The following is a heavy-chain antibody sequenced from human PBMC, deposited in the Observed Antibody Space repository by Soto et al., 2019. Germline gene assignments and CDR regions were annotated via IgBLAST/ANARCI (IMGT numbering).Heavy chain of an antibody. CDR1: GGSISSYY. CDR2: IYYSGST. CDR3: AREYCTNGVCYNNWFHP. J-gene: IGHJ5*02. Sequence: PSETLSLTCTVSGGSISSYYWSWIRQPPGKGLEWIGYIYYSGSTNYNPSLKSRVTISVDTSKNQFSLKLSSVTAADTAVYYCAREYCTNGVCYNNWFHPWGQGTLVTVSS. D-gene: IGHD2-8*01. V-gene: IGHV4-59*01.